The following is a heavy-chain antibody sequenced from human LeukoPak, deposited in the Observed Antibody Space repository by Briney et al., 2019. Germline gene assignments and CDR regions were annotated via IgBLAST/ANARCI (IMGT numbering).Heavy chain of an antibody. J-gene: IGHJ3*02. V-gene: IGHV3-23*01. CDR2: ISGSGGST. D-gene: IGHD6-19*01. CDR1: GFTFSSYA. CDR3: ATRSGWDDAFDI. Sequence: GGSLRLSCAASGFTFSSYAMSWVRQAPGKGLEWVSAISGSGGSTYYADSVKGRFTISRDNSKNTLYLQMNSLRAEDTAVYYCATRSGWDDAFDIWGQGTVVTVSS.